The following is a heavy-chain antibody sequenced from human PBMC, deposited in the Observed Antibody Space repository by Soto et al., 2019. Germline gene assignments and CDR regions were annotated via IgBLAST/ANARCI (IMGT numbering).Heavy chain of an antibody. V-gene: IGHV4-30-4*01. J-gene: IGHJ4*02. Sequence: SETLSLTCTVSGGSISSDDYYWSWIRQPPGKGLEWIGYIYHRGNTYYNPSLKSRLIISVDTSRNQFSLNLGSVTAADTAVYYCARDYYDSSGYEAFFDSWGQGTLVTVSS. D-gene: IGHD3-22*01. CDR1: GGSISSDDYY. CDR2: IYHRGNT. CDR3: ARDYYDSSGYEAFFDS.